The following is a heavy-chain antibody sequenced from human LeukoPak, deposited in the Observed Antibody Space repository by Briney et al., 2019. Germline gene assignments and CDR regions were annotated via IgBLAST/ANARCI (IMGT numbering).Heavy chain of an antibody. V-gene: IGHV4-59*01. CDR2: IYYSGNT. Sequence: PSETLSLTCTVAGGSISPYYWSWNRQPPGEGLGWLGYIYYSGNTDYHPSLKSRVAISVDTSKNQFSLKLSSVTAADTAVYYCARSTGTTMFIDYWGQGTLVTVSS. CDR1: GGSISPYY. CDR3: ARSTGTTMFIDY. D-gene: IGHD3-10*02. J-gene: IGHJ4*02.